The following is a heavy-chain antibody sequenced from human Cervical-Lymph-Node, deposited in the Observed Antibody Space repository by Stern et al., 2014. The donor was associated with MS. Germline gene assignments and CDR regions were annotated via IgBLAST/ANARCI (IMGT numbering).Heavy chain of an antibody. CDR3: ARELSLLNPCFDY. D-gene: IGHD1-26*01. J-gene: IGHJ4*02. Sequence: VQLVESGGGLVKPGGSLRLSCAASGFTFSDYYMSWIRQAPGQGLEWVSYITSSGSTMYYADSVKGRFTISRDNAKNSLYLQMNSLRAEDTAVYYCARELSLLNPCFDYWGQGTLVTVSS. V-gene: IGHV3-11*01. CDR2: ITSSGSTM. CDR1: GFTFSDYY.